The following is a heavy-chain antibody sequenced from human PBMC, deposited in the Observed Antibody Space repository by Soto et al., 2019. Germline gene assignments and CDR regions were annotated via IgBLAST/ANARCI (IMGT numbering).Heavy chain of an antibody. J-gene: IGHJ6*02. CDR2: ISGSGGST. Sequence: PGGSLRLSCAASGFPFSSYAMSWVRQAPGKGLEWVSAISGSGGSTYYADSVKGRFTISRDNSKNTLYLQMNSLRAEDTAVYYCAKGYYYDSSGSQDPPYYYYGMDVWGQGTTVTVSS. CDR1: GFPFSSYA. V-gene: IGHV3-23*01. D-gene: IGHD3-22*01. CDR3: AKGYYYDSSGSQDPPYYYYGMDV.